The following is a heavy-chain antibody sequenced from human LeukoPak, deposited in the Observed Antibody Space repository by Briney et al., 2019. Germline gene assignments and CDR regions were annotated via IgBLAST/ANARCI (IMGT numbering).Heavy chain of an antibody. Sequence: SSVKVSCKASGGTFSSYAISWVRQAPGQGLEWMGRIIPILGIANYAQKFQGRVTITADKSTSTAYMELSSLRSEDTAVYYCARTDTAMVPSFDYWGQGTLVTVSS. J-gene: IGHJ4*02. V-gene: IGHV1-69*04. D-gene: IGHD5-18*01. CDR3: ARTDTAMVPSFDY. CDR2: IIPILGIA. CDR1: GGTFSSYA.